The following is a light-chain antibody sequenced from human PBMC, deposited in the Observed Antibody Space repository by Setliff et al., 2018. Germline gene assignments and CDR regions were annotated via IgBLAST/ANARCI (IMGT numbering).Light chain of an antibody. CDR3: QSYDSSLSAYVV. J-gene: IGLJ2*01. Sequence: QSALTQPPSVSGAPGQRVTISCTGSSSNIGAGYDVHWYQQLPGTAPKLLIYGNSNRPSGVPDRFSGSKSGTSASLAITGLQAEDEADYYCQSYDSSLSAYVVFGGGTKV. V-gene: IGLV1-40*01. CDR1: SSNIGAGYD. CDR2: GNS.